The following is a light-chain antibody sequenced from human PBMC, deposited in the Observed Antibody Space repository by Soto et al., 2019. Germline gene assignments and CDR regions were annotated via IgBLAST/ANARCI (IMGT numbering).Light chain of an antibody. J-gene: IGKJ2*01. CDR3: QQDNNWPPYS. CDR2: SAS. CDR1: QSVGTN. Sequence: IVMTQSPATLSVSPGESATLSCRASQSVGTNLAWYQQTPGQAPRVLIHSASTRATGIPARFSGSGSDTEFTLTISGLQSEEFAIYYCQQDNNWPPYSFGQGTKLENK. V-gene: IGKV3-15*01.